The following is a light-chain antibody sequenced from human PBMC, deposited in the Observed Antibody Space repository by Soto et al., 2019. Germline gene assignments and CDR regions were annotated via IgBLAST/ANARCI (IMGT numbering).Light chain of an antibody. CDR1: QRIANY. J-gene: IGKJ2*01. Sequence: DIQMTQSPSSLSASVGDRVTITCRASQRIANYLNWYQQKPGKAPILLIYDVSALQSGVPSRFSGSLSGTNFTLTISSLQPEDFATYHCQQSYSTPPTFGQGTNLEIK. CDR3: QQSYSTPPT. V-gene: IGKV1-39*01. CDR2: DVS.